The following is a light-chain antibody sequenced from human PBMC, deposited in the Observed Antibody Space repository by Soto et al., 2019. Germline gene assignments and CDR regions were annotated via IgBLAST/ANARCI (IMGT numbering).Light chain of an antibody. J-gene: IGKJ5*01. CDR3: PQYNYSPTP. V-gene: IGKV3-15*01. CDR2: GAS. CDR1: QSVSSD. Sequence: EVEVRQFVATLSVSPGEGNTLTCRGSQSVSSDLAWYNQRPGQAPRLLISGASTRSTGIPGRFSGRWSGSYFTLTLCSLQSEDFVIYSSPQYNYSPTPFGPG.